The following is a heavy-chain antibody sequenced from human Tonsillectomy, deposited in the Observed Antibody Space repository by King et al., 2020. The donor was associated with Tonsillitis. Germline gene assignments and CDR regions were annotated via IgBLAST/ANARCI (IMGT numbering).Heavy chain of an antibody. D-gene: IGHD3-3*01. J-gene: IGHJ4*02. CDR1: GFTFSNYW. Sequence: VQLVESGGGLVQPGGSLRLSCAASGFTFSNYWMSWVRQAPGKGLEWVANIDQDGSEKFYVDSVKGRFTISRYNAKNSLYLQMNSLRAEGTAVYFCTTFWSGYFDYWGQGNLVTVSS. CDR3: TTFWSGYFDY. CDR2: IDQDGSEK. V-gene: IGHV3-7*01.